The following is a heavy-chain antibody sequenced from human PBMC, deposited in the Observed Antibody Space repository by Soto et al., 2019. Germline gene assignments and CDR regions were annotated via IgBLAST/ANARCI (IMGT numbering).Heavy chain of an antibody. J-gene: IGHJ3*02. D-gene: IGHD3-10*01. CDR2: IIPILGIA. CDR3: AREADYGSGIDAFDI. CDR1: GGTFSSYT. Sequence: QVQLVQSGAEVKKPGSSVKVSCKASGGTFSSYTISWVRQAPGQGLEWMGRIIPILGIANYAQKFQGRVTIXVDXSXNTAYMELSSLRSEDTAVYYCAREADYGSGIDAFDIWGQGTMVTVSS. V-gene: IGHV1-69*08.